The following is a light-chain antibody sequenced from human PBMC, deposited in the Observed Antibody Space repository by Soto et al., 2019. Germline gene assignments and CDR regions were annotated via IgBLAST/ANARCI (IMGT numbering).Light chain of an antibody. Sequence: QAVVTQPPSVSGAPGQRVTISCTGSSSNIGAGYDVHWYQQLPGTAPKLLIYGNSNRPSGVPDRFSGPKSGTSASLAITGLQAEDEADYYCQSYDSSLSSSVFGGGTKLTVL. CDR1: SSNIGAGYD. V-gene: IGLV1-40*01. CDR3: QSYDSSLSSSV. J-gene: IGLJ3*02. CDR2: GNS.